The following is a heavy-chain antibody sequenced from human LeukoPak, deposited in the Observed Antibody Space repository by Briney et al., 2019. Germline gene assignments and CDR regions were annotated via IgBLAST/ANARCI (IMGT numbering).Heavy chain of an antibody. CDR1: GGSISSRPYY. CDR2: IYYTGST. CDR3: AKVRWDHRELLLALDY. Sequence: PSETLSLTCTVSGGSISSRPYYWGWIRQPPGKGLEWIGNIYYTGSTYYNPSLKSRVTISVDTSKNQFSLKLSSVTAADTAVYYCAKVRWDHRELLLALDYWGQGTLVTVSS. J-gene: IGHJ4*02. D-gene: IGHD1-26*01. V-gene: IGHV4-39*01.